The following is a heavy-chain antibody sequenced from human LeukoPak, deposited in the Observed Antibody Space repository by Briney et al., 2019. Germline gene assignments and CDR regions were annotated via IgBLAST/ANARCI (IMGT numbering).Heavy chain of an antibody. D-gene: IGHD3-3*01. Sequence: ASVKVSCKASGCTFSSYAICWVRQAPGQGLEWMGRIIPILGIANYAQKFQGRVTITADKSTSTAYMELSRLRSEDTAVYYCARDRRFLAYGMDVWGQGTTVTVSS. V-gene: IGHV1-69*04. CDR2: IIPILGIA. CDR1: GCTFSSYA. CDR3: ARDRRFLAYGMDV. J-gene: IGHJ6*02.